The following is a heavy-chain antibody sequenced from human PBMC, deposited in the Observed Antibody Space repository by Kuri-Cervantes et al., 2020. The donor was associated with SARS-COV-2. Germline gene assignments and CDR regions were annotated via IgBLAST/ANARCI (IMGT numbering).Heavy chain of an antibody. J-gene: IGHJ5*02. V-gene: IGHV1-69*13. CDR1: GGTFSSYA. CDR2: IIPIFGTA. Sequence: SVKVSCKASGGTFSSYAISWVRQAPGQGLEWMGGIIPIFGTANYAQKFQGRVTITADESTSTAYMELSSLRSEDTAVYYCARGGWQTYSSKTYNWFDPWGQGTLVTVSS. CDR3: ARGGWQTYSSKTYNWFDP. D-gene: IGHD4-11*01.